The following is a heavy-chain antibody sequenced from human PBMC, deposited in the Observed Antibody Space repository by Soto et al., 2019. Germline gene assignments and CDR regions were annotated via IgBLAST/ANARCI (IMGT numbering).Heavy chain of an antibody. Sequence: GGSLRLSCAASGFTFSSYSMSWVRQAPGKGLEWVSYISSSSSTIYYADSVKGRFTISRDNAKNSLYLQMNSLRAEDTAVYYCARDPTSYKKFGWFDPWGQGTLVTVSS. CDR3: ARDPTSYKKFGWFDP. CDR2: ISSSSSTI. J-gene: IGHJ5*02. V-gene: IGHV3-48*01. CDR1: GFTFSSYS. D-gene: IGHD1-20*01.